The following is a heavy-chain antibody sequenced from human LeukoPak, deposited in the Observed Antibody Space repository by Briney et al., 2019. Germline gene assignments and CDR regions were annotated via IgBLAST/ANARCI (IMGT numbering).Heavy chain of an antibody. CDR1: GFTLSRNS. Sequence: GGSLRLSCAASGFTLSRNSMNWVRQAPGKGLEWVSSISSSSSYIYYADSVKGRFTISRDNAKNSLYLQMNSLRAEDTAVYYCARSQQLGYYYYYYMDVWGKGTTVTISS. CDR3: ARSQQLGYYYYYYMDV. V-gene: IGHV3-21*01. J-gene: IGHJ6*03. CDR2: ISSSSSYI. D-gene: IGHD6-13*01.